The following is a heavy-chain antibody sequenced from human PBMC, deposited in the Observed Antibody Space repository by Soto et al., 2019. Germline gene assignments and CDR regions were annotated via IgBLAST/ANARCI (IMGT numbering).Heavy chain of an antibody. J-gene: IGHJ6*02. CDR2: ISYGGDNK. CDR1: GFTFSMYA. CDR3: ARGDPNYPGMDV. Sequence: QVQLVESGGGVVQPGRSLRLSCAASGFTFSMYAMHWVRQAPGKGLEWVTVISYGGDNKYYADSVKGRFTISRDNSKNTLYLQMNTLRPEDTAVYYCARGDPNYPGMDVWGQGTTVSVSS. V-gene: IGHV3-30-3*01.